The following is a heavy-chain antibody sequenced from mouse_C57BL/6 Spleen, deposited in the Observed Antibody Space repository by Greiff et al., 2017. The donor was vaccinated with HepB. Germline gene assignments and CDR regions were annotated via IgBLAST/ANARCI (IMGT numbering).Heavy chain of an antibody. V-gene: IGHV3-6*01. Sequence: ESGPGLVKPSQSLSLTCSVTGYSITRGYYWNWIRQFPGNKLECMGYISYDGSNNYNPSLKNRISITRDTSKNQFFLKLNSVTTEDTATYYCARGDYSNLLDYWGQGTSVTVSS. J-gene: IGHJ4*01. D-gene: IGHD2-5*01. CDR2: ISYDGSN. CDR3: ARGDYSNLLDY. CDR1: GYSITRGYY.